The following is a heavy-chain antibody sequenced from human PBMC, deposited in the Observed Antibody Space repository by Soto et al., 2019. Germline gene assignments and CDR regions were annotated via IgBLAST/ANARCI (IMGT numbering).Heavy chain of an antibody. Sequence: GASVKVSCXASGYTFTSYAMHWVRQAPGQRLEWMGWINAGNGNTKYSQKFQGRVTITRDTSASTAYMELSSLRSEDTAVYYCARVIRYCISTSCPSYGMDVWGQGTTVTVSS. J-gene: IGHJ6*02. V-gene: IGHV1-3*01. CDR1: GYTFTSYA. CDR3: ARVIRYCISTSCPSYGMDV. CDR2: INAGNGNT. D-gene: IGHD2-2*01.